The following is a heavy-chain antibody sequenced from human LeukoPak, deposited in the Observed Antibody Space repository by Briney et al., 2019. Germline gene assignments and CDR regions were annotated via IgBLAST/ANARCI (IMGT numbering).Heavy chain of an antibody. D-gene: IGHD3-22*01. Sequence: PGGSLRLSCAASGFTFSSYWMSWVRQAPGKGLEWVAIINQDGSEKYSVDSVKGRFTISRDNAKSSLYLQMNSLRADDTAVYYCARDRALYDSRRGYYYTEDDYWGQGTLVTVSS. V-gene: IGHV3-7*01. CDR2: INQDGSEK. CDR3: ARDRALYDSRRGYYYTEDDY. CDR1: GFTFSSYW. J-gene: IGHJ4*02.